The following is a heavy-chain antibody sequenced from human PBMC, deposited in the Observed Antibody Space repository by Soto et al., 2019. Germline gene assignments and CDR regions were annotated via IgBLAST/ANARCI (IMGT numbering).Heavy chain of an antibody. D-gene: IGHD3-22*01. CDR2: ISGSGENT. CDR1: GFTFSSYA. J-gene: IGHJ4*02. CDR3: AKEGGSGYYYGIASVDY. Sequence: PGGSLRLSCAASGFTFSSYAMSWVRQAPGKGLEWVSRISGSGENTYYADSVKGRFTISRDNSENTLYLQMNSLRAEDTAVYYCAKEGGSGYYYGIASVDYWGQGTLVTVSS. V-gene: IGHV3-23*01.